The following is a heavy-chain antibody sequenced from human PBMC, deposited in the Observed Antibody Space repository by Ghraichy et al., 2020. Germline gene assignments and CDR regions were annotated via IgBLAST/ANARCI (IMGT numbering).Heavy chain of an antibody. Sequence: SVKVSCKASGGTFSSYAISWVRQAPGQGLEWMGGIIPIFGTANYAQKFQGRVTITADESTSTAYMELSSLRSEDTAVYYCARSPGIVVVPAAKRGKDAFDIWGQGTMVTVSS. CDR2: IIPIFGTA. V-gene: IGHV1-69*13. CDR1: GGTFSSYA. CDR3: ARSPGIVVVPAAKRGKDAFDI. D-gene: IGHD2-2*01. J-gene: IGHJ3*02.